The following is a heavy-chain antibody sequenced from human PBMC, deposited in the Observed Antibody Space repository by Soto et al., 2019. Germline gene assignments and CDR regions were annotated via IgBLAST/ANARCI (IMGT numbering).Heavy chain of an antibody. CDR3: AGWKSTTFDI. D-gene: IGHD1-1*01. CDR2: VYHSGSS. Sequence: QVKLQESGPGLVRPSGTLSLTCVVSGGSLGSNDWYSWVHQAPGKGLEWLGEVYHSGSSRYSPSLKSRVTMAVDNSKNEFSLTLNFVTAADTAVYFCAGWKSTTFDIWGPGTMVTVS. V-gene: IGHV4-4*02. J-gene: IGHJ3*02. CDR1: GGSLGSNDW.